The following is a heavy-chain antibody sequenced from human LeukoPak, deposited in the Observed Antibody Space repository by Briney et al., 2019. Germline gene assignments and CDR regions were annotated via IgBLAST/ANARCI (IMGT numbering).Heavy chain of an antibody. CDR1: GYTFTGYY. V-gene: IGHV1-2*02. CDR2: INPNSGGT. Sequence: VASVKVSCKASGYTFTGYYMHWVRQAPGQGLEWMGWINPNSGGTNYAQKFQGRVTMTRDTSISTAYMELSRLRSDDTAVYYCARDERRDRYCSSTSCYARDYWGQGTLGTVSS. D-gene: IGHD2-2*01. CDR3: ARDERRDRYCSSTSCYARDY. J-gene: IGHJ4*02.